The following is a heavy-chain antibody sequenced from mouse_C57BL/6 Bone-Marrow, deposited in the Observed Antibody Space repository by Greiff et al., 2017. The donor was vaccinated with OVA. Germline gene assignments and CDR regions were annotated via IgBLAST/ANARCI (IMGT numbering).Heavy chain of an antibody. V-gene: IGHV1-80*01. CDR3: ARSPFTTVAPLDFDV. J-gene: IGHJ1*03. D-gene: IGHD1-1*01. Sequence: QVQLQQSGAELVKPGASVKISCKASGYAFSSYWMNWVKQRPGKGLEWIGQIYPGDGDTNYNGKFKGKATLTADKSSSTAYMQLSSLTSEDSAVYVCARSPFTTVAPLDFDVWGTGTTVTVSS. CDR2: IYPGDGDT. CDR1: GYAFSSYW.